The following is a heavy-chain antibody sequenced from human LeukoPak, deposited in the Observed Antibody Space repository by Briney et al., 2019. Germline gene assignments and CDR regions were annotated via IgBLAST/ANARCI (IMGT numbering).Heavy chain of an antibody. Sequence: GGSLRLFCAASGFTFSYNWMHWVRQAPGKGLVWVSRISSDGRTTHYADSVKGRFTISRDSGKNTLFLQMNDLRAEDTAVYYCLGYYSGSPNWGQGTLVTVSS. CDR3: LGYYSGSPN. CDR2: ISSDGRTT. D-gene: IGHD3-10*01. V-gene: IGHV3-74*01. J-gene: IGHJ4*02. CDR1: GFTFSYNW.